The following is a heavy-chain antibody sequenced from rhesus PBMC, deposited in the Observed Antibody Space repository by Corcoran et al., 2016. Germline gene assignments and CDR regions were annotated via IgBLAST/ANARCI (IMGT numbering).Heavy chain of an antibody. V-gene: IGHV4-122*02. Sequence: QVQLQESGPGLVKPSETLSLTCAVSGGSISSGYYYWSWIRHPPGKGLEWSGYITYSGSTSYNPSLKSRVTISRDTSKNQFSLKLSSVTAADTAVYYCARGRGSSYGDYWGQGVLVTVSS. CDR3: ARGRGSSYGDY. D-gene: IGHD4-29*01. CDR2: ITYSGST. CDR1: GGSISSGYYY. J-gene: IGHJ4*01.